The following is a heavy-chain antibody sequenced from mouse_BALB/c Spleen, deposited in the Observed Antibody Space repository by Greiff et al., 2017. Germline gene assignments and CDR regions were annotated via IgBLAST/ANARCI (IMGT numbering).Heavy chain of an antibody. D-gene: IGHD2-1*01. CDR2: IDPANGNT. Sequence: EVKLQESGAELVKPGASVKLSCTASGFNIKDTYMHWVKQRPEQGLEWIGRIDPANGNTKYDPKFQGKATITADTSSNTAYLQLSSLTSEDTAVYYCARRGNLYYYAMDYWGQGTSVTVSS. J-gene: IGHJ4*01. V-gene: IGHV14-3*02. CDR3: ARRGNLYYYAMDY. CDR1: GFNIKDTY.